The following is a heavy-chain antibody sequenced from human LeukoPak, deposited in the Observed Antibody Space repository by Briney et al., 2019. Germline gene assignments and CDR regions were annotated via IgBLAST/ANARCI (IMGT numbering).Heavy chain of an antibody. CDR3: ATGYGDFRVEGRYFYS. CDR2: IYYSGTT. Sequence: SETLSLTCTVSGGSISSGGYYWSWIRQPPGKGLEWTGYIYYSGTTNYNPSLRSRVTISIDTSKKHFFLKLKSVTAADTAVYYCATGYGDFRVEGRYFYSWGQGTLVTVSS. D-gene: IGHD4-17*01. V-gene: IGHV4-61*08. J-gene: IGHJ4*02. CDR1: GGSISSGGYY.